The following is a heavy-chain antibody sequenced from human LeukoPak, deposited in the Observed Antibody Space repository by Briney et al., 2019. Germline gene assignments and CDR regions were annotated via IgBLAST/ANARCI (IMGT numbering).Heavy chain of an antibody. V-gene: IGHV1-2*02. J-gene: IGHJ6*03. CDR1: GYTFTSYY. D-gene: IGHD3-10*01. Sequence: ASVKVSCKASGYTFTSYYMHWVRQAPGQGLEWMGWINPNSGGTNYAQKLQGRVTMTTDTSTSTAYMELRSLRSDDTAVYYCARVYGSPDYYYYMDVWGKGTTVTISS. CDR3: ARVYGSPDYYYYMDV. CDR2: INPNSGGT.